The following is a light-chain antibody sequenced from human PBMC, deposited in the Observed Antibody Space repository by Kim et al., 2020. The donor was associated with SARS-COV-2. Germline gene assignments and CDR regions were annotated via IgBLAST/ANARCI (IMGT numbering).Light chain of an antibody. CDR2: GAS. V-gene: IGKV3-15*01. J-gene: IGKJ4*01. CDR1: QSVNSN. Sequence: EIAMTQSPATLSVSPGERATLSCRASQSVNSNLAWYQQKPGQAPRLLIYGASTRATDIPARFSGSGSGTEFTLTISSLQSEDFAVYYCQQYDDWPLTFGGGTKVDIK. CDR3: QQYDDWPLT.